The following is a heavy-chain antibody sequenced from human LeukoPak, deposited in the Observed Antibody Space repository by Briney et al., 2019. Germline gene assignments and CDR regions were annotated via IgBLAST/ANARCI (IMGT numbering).Heavy chain of an antibody. CDR1: GGSFSSYP. CDR3: ARGSASNWPVDI. V-gene: IGHV1-69*13. D-gene: IGHD6-13*01. CDR2: VTPVFGTP. J-gene: IGHJ4*02. Sequence: GASVKVSCKASGGSFSSYPISWVRQAPGQGLQWMGGVTPVFGTPNYAQEFQGRVTLTADDSTNTAYMELNSLRSDDTAVYYRARGSASNWPVDIWGQGTLVIVSS.